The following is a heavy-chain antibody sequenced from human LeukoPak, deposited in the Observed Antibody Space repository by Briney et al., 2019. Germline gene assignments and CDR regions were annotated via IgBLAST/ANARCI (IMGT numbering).Heavy chain of an antibody. J-gene: IGHJ5*02. CDR1: GGSINSSNW. V-gene: IGHV4-4*02. CDR3: ARGGRRLLWFGELFYWFDP. Sequence: SETLSLTCAVSGGSINSSNWWSWVRPPPGKGLEWIGSIYYSGSTYYNPSLKSRVTMSVDTPKNQFSLKLSSVTAADTAVYYCARGGRRLLWFGELFYWFDPWGQGTLVTVSS. CDR2: IYYSGST. D-gene: IGHD3-10*01.